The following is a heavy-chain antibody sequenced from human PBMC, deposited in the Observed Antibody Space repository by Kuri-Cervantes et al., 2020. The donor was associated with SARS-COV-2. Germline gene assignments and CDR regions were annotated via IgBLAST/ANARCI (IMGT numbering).Heavy chain of an antibody. V-gene: IGHV1-2*02. CDR2: INPNGVGA. Sequence: ASVKVSCKASGHTFSEYYMHWVRQAPGQGLEWLGWINPNGVGAYSAQKFQGRVSMTTDTSTSTAYMELRSLRSDDTAVYYCAIARGHNWNYDFDYWGQGTLVTVSS. D-gene: IGHD1-7*01. CDR3: AIARGHNWNYDFDY. J-gene: IGHJ4*02. CDR1: GHTFSEYY.